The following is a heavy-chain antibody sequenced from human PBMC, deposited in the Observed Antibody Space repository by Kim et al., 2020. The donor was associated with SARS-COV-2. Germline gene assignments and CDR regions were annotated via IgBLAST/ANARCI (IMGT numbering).Heavy chain of an antibody. V-gene: IGHV3-48*03. D-gene: IGHD6-25*01. J-gene: IGHJ4*02. Sequence: YADSVKGRFTNSRDNSKNSLYLQMNNLRAEDTAIYYCARDRLNKAGSGDYWGQGTLVTVSS. CDR3: ARDRLNKAGSGDY.